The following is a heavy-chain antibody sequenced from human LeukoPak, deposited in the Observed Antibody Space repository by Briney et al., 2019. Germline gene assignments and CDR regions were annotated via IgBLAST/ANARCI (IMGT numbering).Heavy chain of an antibody. CDR2: IDRSSSHI. V-gene: IGHV3-21*01. J-gene: IGHJ4*02. CDR1: RFTFRSYT. Sequence: GGSLRLSCTESRFTFRSYTMNWVRQAPGKGLEWVSSIDRSSSHIYYADSVKGRFAISRDNAKNSLYLQMNSLRAEDTAVYYCAREFFYGSGSYSYWGQGPLVTVSS. D-gene: IGHD3-10*01. CDR3: AREFFYGSGSYSY.